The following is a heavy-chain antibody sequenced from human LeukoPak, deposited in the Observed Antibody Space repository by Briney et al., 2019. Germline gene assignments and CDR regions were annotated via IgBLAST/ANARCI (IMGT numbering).Heavy chain of an antibody. V-gene: IGHV3-20*04. D-gene: IGHD3-10*01. CDR3: ARSPRIIIVRGLISYYYYMDV. CDR2: INWNGVST. CDR1: GFTFSSHW. Sequence: GGSLRLSCAASGFTFSSHWMHWVRHAPGKGLEWVSGINWNGVSTGYADSVKGRLTISRDNAKNSLYLQMNSLRAEDTALHYCARSPRIIIVRGLISYYYYMDVWGKGTTVTVSS. J-gene: IGHJ6*03.